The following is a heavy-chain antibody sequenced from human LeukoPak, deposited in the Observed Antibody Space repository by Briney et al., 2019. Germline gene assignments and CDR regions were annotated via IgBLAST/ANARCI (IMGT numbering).Heavy chain of an antibody. D-gene: IGHD3-10*01. V-gene: IGHV3-74*01. J-gene: IGHJ3*01. Sequence: GGSLRLSCAASGFTFSTYWMHWARQDPGKGLVWVSRINSDGSNTIYTDSVKGRFTISRDNAKNTLYLQMNSLRPDDTAVYYCASGVSIWLGNAFDFWGQGTMVTVSA. CDR1: GFTFSTYW. CDR2: INSDGSNT. CDR3: ASGVSIWLGNAFDF.